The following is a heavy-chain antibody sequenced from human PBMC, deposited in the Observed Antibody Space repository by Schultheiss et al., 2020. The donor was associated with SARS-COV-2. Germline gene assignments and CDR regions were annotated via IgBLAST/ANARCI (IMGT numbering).Heavy chain of an antibody. V-gene: IGHV4-4*02. CDR2: IYHSGST. Sequence: SETLSLTCAVSGESISSSNWWSWVRQPPGKGLEWIGEIYHSGSTNYNPSLKSRVTISVDTSKNQFSLKLTSVTAADTAVYYCATYSGYDSTFGYWGQGTLVTVSS. D-gene: IGHD5-12*01. J-gene: IGHJ4*02. CDR1: GESISSSNW. CDR3: ATYSGYDSTFGY.